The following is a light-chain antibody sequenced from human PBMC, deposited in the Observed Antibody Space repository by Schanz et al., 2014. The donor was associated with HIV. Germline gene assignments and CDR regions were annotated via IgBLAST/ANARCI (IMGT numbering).Light chain of an antibody. CDR2: DVS. CDR3: SSYTSSSTLG. J-gene: IGLJ3*02. Sequence: QSVLTQPAFVSGSPGQSITISCTGSSSDVGGYSYVSWYQQHPGKAPKLMIYDVSSRPSGVSNRFSGSKSGNTASLTISGLQAEDEADYYCSSYTSSSTLGFGGGTKLTVL. V-gene: IGLV2-14*03. CDR1: SSDVGGYSY.